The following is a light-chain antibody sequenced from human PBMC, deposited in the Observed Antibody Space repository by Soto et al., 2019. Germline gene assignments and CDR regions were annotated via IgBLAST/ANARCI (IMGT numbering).Light chain of an antibody. CDR1: SSNIGAGYD. Sequence: QPVLTQPPSVSGAPGQRVTISCTGGSSNIGAGYDVHWYRQFPGTAPKLLVYGNNNRPSGISDRFSASKSGSSASLAITGLQAEDEADYYCQSYDTSLRAWVFGGGTKLTVL. CDR3: QSYDTSLRAWV. V-gene: IGLV1-40*01. CDR2: GNN. J-gene: IGLJ3*02.